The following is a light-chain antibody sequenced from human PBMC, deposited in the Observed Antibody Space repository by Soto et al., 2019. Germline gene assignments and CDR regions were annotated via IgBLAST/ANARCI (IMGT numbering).Light chain of an antibody. V-gene: IGKV3-20*01. CDR3: QQYYNSLII. Sequence: EIVLTQSPGTLSLSPGDRATLSCRASQSVSSSYLAWYQQKPGQAPRLLIYGASSRATGIPDRFSGSGSGTDFTLTISRLEPEDFAVYYCQQYYNSLIIFGPGTKVDIK. CDR2: GAS. J-gene: IGKJ3*01. CDR1: QSVSSSY.